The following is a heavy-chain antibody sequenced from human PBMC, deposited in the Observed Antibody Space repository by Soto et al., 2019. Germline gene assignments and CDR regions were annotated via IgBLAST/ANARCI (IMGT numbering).Heavy chain of an antibody. D-gene: IGHD3-22*01. CDR2: ISYDGSNK. V-gene: IGHV3-30*03. Sequence: GGSLRLSCAASGFTFSSYGMHWVRQAPGKGLEWVAVISYDGSNKYYADSVKGRFTISRDNSKNTLYLQMNSLSPEDTAVYYCARYYYDSSGYYYGMDVWGQGTTVTVSS. J-gene: IGHJ6*02. CDR1: GFTFSSYG. CDR3: ARYYYDSSGYYYGMDV.